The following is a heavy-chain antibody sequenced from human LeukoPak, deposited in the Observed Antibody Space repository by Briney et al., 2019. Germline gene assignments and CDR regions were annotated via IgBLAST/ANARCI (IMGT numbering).Heavy chain of an antibody. Sequence: GGSLRLSCAASGFTFSADWMNWVRQAPGKGLEWVSYISSSGSSKYYADSVKGRFTISRDNAKNSLYLQMNSLRAEDTAVYYCARDPAGYYGSGSYDYWGQGTLVTVSS. D-gene: IGHD3-10*01. CDR1: GFTFSADW. J-gene: IGHJ4*02. V-gene: IGHV3-48*04. CDR3: ARDPAGYYGSGSYDY. CDR2: ISSSGSSK.